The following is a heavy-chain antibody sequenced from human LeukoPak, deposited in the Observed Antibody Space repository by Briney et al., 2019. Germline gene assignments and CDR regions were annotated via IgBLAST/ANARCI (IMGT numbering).Heavy chain of an antibody. Sequence: GGSLRLSCAASGFTFGDYAMHWVRQGPGKGPEWVSGIRWDSGYFAYADSVKGRFTISRDNAKNSLYLQMNSLRAEDTALYYCAKDIYPRYYGSGSYTGFDYWGQGTLVTVSS. CDR1: GFTFGDYA. J-gene: IGHJ4*02. CDR3: AKDIYPRYYGSGSYTGFDY. CDR2: IRWDSGYF. D-gene: IGHD3-10*01. V-gene: IGHV3-9*01.